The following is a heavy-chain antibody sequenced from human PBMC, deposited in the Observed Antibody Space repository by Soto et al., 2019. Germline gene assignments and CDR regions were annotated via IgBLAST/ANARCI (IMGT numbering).Heavy chain of an antibody. CDR1: GGSISSGGYS. Sequence: QLQLQESGSGLVKPSQTLSLTCAVSGGSISSGGYSWSWIRQPPGKGLEWIGYIYHSGSTYYNPSLTSRVPLSVARSKNQFSLKLSSVTAADTAVYYCARMGISYGGHPHLAFDIWGQGTMVTVSS. CDR2: IYHSGST. CDR3: ARMGISYGGHPHLAFDI. V-gene: IGHV4-30-2*01. D-gene: IGHD4-17*01. J-gene: IGHJ3*02.